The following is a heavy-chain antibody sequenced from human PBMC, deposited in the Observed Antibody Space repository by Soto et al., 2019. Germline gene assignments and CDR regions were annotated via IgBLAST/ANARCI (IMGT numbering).Heavy chain of an antibody. D-gene: IGHD2-2*01. J-gene: IGHJ6*02. CDR2: ISSSSSYT. CDR3: AREKGGCSSTSCFRGYYYYGMDV. CDR1: GFTFSDYY. Sequence: QVQLVESGGGLVKPGGSLRLSCAASGFTFSDYYMSWIRQAPGKGLEWVSYISSSSSYTNYADSVKGRFTISRDNAKNSLYLQMNSLRAEDTAVYYCAREKGGCSSTSCFRGYYYYGMDVWGQGTTDTVSS. V-gene: IGHV3-11*06.